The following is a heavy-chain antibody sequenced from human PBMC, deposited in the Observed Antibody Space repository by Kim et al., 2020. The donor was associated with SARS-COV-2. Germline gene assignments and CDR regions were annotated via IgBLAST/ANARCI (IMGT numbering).Heavy chain of an antibody. J-gene: IGHJ3*02. Sequence: DTVKGRFTISRDNSKNTLDLQMNSLRAEDTAVYYGANSNWNYGEVAFDIWGQGTMVTVSS. CDR3: ANSNWNYGEVAFDI. V-gene: IGHV3-23*01. D-gene: IGHD1-7*01.